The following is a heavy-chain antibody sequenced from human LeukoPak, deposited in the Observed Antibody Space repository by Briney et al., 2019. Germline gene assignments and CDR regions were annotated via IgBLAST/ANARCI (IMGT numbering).Heavy chain of an antibody. CDR2: IKHSGST. J-gene: IGHJ4*02. CDR3: ARLVGQGLSGWYGRY. Sequence: SETLSLTCAVYGGSFSGYYWSWIRQPPGKGLEWIGEIKHSGSTNYNPSLKSRVTISVDTSKNQFSPKLSSVTAADTAVYYCARLVGQGLSGWYGRYWGQGTLVTVSS. CDR1: GGSFSGYY. D-gene: IGHD6-13*01. V-gene: IGHV4-34*01.